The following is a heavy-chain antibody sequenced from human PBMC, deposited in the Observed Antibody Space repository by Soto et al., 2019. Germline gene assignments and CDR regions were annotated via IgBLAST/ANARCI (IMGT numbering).Heavy chain of an antibody. V-gene: IGHV3-33*05. Sequence: QVQLVESGGGVVQPGTSLRLSCVGSGFTFRRYVIHWVRQAPGKGLEWVALTSYDGSNNFYGDSVKGRFTISRHNSRNTVELQMDSLRFEDTALYYCARWGTTGVLDVWGQGTLVSVSS. J-gene: IGHJ4*02. D-gene: IGHD3-16*01. CDR2: TSYDGSNN. CDR1: GFTFRRYV. CDR3: ARWGTTGVLDV.